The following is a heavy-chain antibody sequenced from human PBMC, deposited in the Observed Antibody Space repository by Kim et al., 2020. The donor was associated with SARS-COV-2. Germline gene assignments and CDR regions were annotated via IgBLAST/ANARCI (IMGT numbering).Heavy chain of an antibody. Sequence: SVKVSCKASGGTFSSYAISWVRQAPGQGLEWMGGIIPIFGTANYAQKFQGRVTITADESTSTAYMELSSLRSEDTAVYYCARDSGGSHAYGDHPYYFDYWGQGTLVTVSS. D-gene: IGHD1-26*01. J-gene: IGHJ4*02. CDR3: ARDSGGSHAYGDHPYYFDY. CDR1: GGTFSSYA. CDR2: IIPIFGTA. V-gene: IGHV1-69*13.